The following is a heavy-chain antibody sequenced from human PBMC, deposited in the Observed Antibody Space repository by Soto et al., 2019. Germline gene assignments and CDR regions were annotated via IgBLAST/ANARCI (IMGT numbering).Heavy chain of an antibody. J-gene: IGHJ4*02. Sequence: SETLSLTCAVYGGSFSGYYWSWIRQPPGKGLEWIGEINHSGSTNYNPSLKSRVTISVDTSKNQFSLKLSSVTAADTAVYYCAGHPYYDFWSGYYLVPGWGQGTLVTVYS. CDR3: AGHPYYDFWSGYYLVPG. V-gene: IGHV4-34*01. CDR1: GGSFSGYY. CDR2: INHSGST. D-gene: IGHD3-3*01.